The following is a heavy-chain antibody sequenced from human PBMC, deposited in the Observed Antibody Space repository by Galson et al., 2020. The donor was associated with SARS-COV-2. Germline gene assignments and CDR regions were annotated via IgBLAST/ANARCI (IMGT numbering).Heavy chain of an antibody. V-gene: IGHV2-26*01. Sequence: SGPTLVKPTETLTLTCTVSGFSLSNARMGVSWIRQPPGKALEWLAHIFSNDEKSYSTSLKSRLTISKDTSKSQVVLTMTNMDPVDTATYYCARIRLNWQQLEYPYYYYYMDVWGKGTTVTVSS. J-gene: IGHJ6*03. CDR2: IFSNDEK. CDR1: GFSLSNARMG. D-gene: IGHD6-13*01. CDR3: ARIRLNWQQLEYPYYYYYMDV.